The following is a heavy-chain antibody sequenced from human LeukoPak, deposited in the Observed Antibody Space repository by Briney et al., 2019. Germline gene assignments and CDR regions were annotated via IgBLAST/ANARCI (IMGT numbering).Heavy chain of an antibody. CDR3: VWVNGELLDAFDI. CDR2: INTNTVNP. Sequence: ASVKVSCKASRYTFTSYAMNWVRQAPGQAREWMGWINTNTVNPTYAQGFTGRFVFSLDTSVSTAYLQISSLKAEDTAVYYCVWVNGELLDAFDIWGQGTMVTVSS. V-gene: IGHV7-4-1*02. J-gene: IGHJ3*02. D-gene: IGHD1-26*01. CDR1: RYTFTSYA.